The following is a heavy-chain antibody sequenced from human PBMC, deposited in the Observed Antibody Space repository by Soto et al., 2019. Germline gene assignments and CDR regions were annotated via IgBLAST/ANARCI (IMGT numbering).Heavy chain of an antibody. Sequence: ASVKVSCKASGFTFTSSAVQWVRQARGQRLEWIGWIVVGSGNTNYAQKFQERVTITRDTSTSTAYMELSSLRSEDTAVYYCAALHYDILTGTGYYGMDVWGQGTTVTVSS. CDR3: AALHYDILTGTGYYGMDV. V-gene: IGHV1-58*01. CDR2: IVVGSGNT. D-gene: IGHD3-9*01. J-gene: IGHJ6*02. CDR1: GFTFTSSA.